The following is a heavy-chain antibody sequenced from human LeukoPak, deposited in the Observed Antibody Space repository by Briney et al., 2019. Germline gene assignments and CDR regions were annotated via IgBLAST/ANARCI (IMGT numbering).Heavy chain of an antibody. J-gene: IGHJ6*04. CDR3: ARDRGLRIFPVDV. Sequence: SETLSLTCTVSGVSISSGSYYWSWIRQPAGRGLEWIGRIYTSGSTNYNPSLKSRVTLSVDTSKNQFSLNLTSVTAADTAVYYCARDRGLRIFPVDVWGKGTTVTVSS. D-gene: IGHD3-3*01. V-gene: IGHV4-61*02. CDR1: GVSISSGSYY. CDR2: IYTSGST.